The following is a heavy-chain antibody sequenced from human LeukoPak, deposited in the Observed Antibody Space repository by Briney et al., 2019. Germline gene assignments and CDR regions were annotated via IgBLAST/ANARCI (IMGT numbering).Heavy chain of an antibody. CDR2: ISGSGGST. J-gene: IGHJ4*02. Sequence: GGSLRLSCAASGFTFSSYEMNWVRQAPGKGLEWVSAISGSGGSTYYADSVKGRFTISRDNSKNTLYLQMNSLRAEDTAVYYCAKYDYDSSGYCLDYWGQGTLVTVSS. V-gene: IGHV3-23*01. CDR1: GFTFSSYE. D-gene: IGHD3-22*01. CDR3: AKYDYDSSGYCLDY.